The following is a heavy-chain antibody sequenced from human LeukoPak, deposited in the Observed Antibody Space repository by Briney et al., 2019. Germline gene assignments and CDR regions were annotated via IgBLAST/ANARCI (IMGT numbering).Heavy chain of an antibody. V-gene: IGHV4-34*01. CDR3: ARGGGSSGYYYDY. J-gene: IGHJ4*02. Sequence: PSETLSLTCAVYGGSFGAYYWSWIRQPPGKGLEWIGEINHNEGTNSNPSLKSRVTISVDTSKNQFSLRLSSVTAADTAVYFCARGGGSSGYYYDYWGQGALVTVSS. D-gene: IGHD3-22*01. CDR2: INHNEGT. CDR1: GGSFGAYY.